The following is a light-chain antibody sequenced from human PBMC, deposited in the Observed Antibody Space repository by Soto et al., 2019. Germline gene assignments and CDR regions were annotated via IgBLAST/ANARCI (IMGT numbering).Light chain of an antibody. CDR2: GAP. V-gene: IGKV1-9*01. Sequence: DIQLPQSPSFLSASVGDRVTITCRASQGISTYLAWFQQKPGKAPKLLIYGAPTLQSGVPSRFSGSGSATEFTLAISTLQPEDFATYYGQQVNGYPITFGQGTRLEIK. CDR3: QQVNGYPIT. J-gene: IGKJ5*01. CDR1: QGISTY.